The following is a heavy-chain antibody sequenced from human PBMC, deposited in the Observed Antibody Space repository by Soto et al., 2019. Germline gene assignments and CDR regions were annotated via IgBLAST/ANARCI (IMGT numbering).Heavy chain of an antibody. CDR2: IYPGDSDT. V-gene: IGHV5-51*01. CDR3: ARAYLGHCSGGSCYSSWFDP. CDR1: GYSFTSYW. Sequence: GESLKISCKGSGYSFTSYWIGWVRQMPGKGLEWMGIIYPGDSDTRYSPSFQGQVTISADKSISTAYLQWSSLKASDTAMYYCARAYLGHCSGGSCYSSWFDPWGQGTLVTVS. J-gene: IGHJ5*02. D-gene: IGHD2-15*01.